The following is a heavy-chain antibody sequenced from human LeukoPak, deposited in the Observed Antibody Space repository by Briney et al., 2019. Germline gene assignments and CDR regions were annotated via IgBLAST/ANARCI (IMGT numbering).Heavy chain of an antibody. V-gene: IGHV1-2*02. J-gene: IGHJ6*03. CDR1: GYTFTGYY. CDR2: INPNSGGT. D-gene: IGHD1-14*01. CDR3: ARAYRTYYYYYYMDV. Sequence: GASVKVSCKASGYTFTGYYMHWVRQAPGQGLEWMGWINPNSGGTNYAQKFQGRVTMTRDTSISTAYMELSRLRSDDTAVYYCARAYRTYYYYYYMDVWGKGTTVTISS.